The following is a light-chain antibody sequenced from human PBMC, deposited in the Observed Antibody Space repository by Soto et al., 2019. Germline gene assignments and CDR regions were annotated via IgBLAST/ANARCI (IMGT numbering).Light chain of an antibody. CDR2: GAS. J-gene: IGKJ5*01. Sequence: ENVLTQSPGTLSLCPGERATLSFGAIQSISSRYLAWYQHKPGQAPRLVIFGASSRATGIPARFSGSGSGTEFTLTISSLQSEDFAIYYCQQYKSWPPITFGQGTRLEIK. CDR3: QQYKSWPPIT. CDR1: QSISSRY. V-gene: IGKV3-15*01.